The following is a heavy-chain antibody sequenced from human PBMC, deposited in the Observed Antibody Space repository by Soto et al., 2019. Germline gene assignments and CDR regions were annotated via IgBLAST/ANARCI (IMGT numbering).Heavy chain of an antibody. CDR3: ARLGNWNDGLDY. CDR1: GFTFSRYS. CDR2: ISSTTNYI. D-gene: IGHD1-20*01. J-gene: IGHJ4*02. Sequence: PGGSLRLSCAASGFTFSRYSMNWVRQAPGKGLEWVSSISSTTNYIYYADSMKGRFTISRDNAKNSLYLQMNSLRAEDTAVYYCARLGNWNDGLDYWGQGTLVTV. V-gene: IGHV3-21*01.